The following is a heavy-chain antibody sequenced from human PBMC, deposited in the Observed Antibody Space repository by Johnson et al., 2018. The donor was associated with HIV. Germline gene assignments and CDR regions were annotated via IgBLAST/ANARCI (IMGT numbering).Heavy chain of an antibody. Sequence: VQLVESGGGLVQPGRSLRLSCAASGFTFDDYAMHWVRQAPGKGLEWVSGISWNSGSIGYADSVKGRFTISRDNAKNSLYLQMNSLRADDTAVYYCAKDMGLSVGAVDALDIWGQGTMVTVSS. V-gene: IGHV3-9*01. CDR2: ISWNSGSI. D-gene: IGHD1-26*01. CDR1: GFTFDDYA. CDR3: AKDMGLSVGAVDALDI. J-gene: IGHJ3*02.